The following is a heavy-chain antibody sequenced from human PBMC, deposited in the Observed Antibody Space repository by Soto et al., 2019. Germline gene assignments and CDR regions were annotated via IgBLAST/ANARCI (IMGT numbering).Heavy chain of an antibody. D-gene: IGHD5-18*01. CDR1: GGTFSGYA. CDR2: IIPIFGTA. J-gene: IGHJ6*02. V-gene: IGHV1-69*13. CDR3: ARGTLDTAMNRYYYYGMDV. Sequence: ASVKVSCKASGGTFSGYAISWVRQAPGQGXEWMGGIIPIFGTANYAQKFQGRVTITADESTSTAYMELSSLRSEDTAVYYCARGTLDTAMNRYYYYGMDVWGQGTTVTVSS.